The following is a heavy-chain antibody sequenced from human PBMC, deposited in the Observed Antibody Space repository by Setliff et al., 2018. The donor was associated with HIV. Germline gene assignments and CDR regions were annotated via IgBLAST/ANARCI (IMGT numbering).Heavy chain of an antibody. CDR1: GGSISTYY. V-gene: IGHV4-59*01. Sequence: SETLSLTCTVSGGSISTYYWSWIRQPPGKRLEWIGYIYYSGGTNYNPSLKSRVTISVDTSKNQFSLKLTSVTTEDTALYYCAKLLGNGGNSDPFDIWGQGTTVTVSS. CDR3: AKLLGNGGNSDPFDI. J-gene: IGHJ3*02. D-gene: IGHD2-21*01. CDR2: IYYSGGT.